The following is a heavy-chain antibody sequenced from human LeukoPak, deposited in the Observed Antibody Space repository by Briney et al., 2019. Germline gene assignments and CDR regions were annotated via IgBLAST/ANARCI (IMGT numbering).Heavy chain of an antibody. CDR2: ICHSGST. CDR3: ARVFPPDAFDI. CDR1: GYSISSGGYS. D-gene: IGHD3-10*02. Sequence: PSETLSLTCTVSGYSISSGGYSWSWIRQPPGKGLEWIGYICHSGSTYYNPSLKSRVTISVDRSKNQFSLKLSSVTAADTAVYYCARVFPPDAFDIWGQGTMVTVSS. V-gene: IGHV4-30-2*01. J-gene: IGHJ3*02.